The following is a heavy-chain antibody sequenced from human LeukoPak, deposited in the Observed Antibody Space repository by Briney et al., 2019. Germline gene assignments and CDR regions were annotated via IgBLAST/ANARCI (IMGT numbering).Heavy chain of an antibody. CDR1: GGSISSYY. CDR3: ARGTCSNGVCYRYGEGFHY. D-gene: IGHD2-8*01. Sequence: SETLSLTCSVSGGSISSYYWSWIRQPPGKGLEWIGYIHYSGSTNYNPSLKSRVAISIDTSKNEFSLKMSSVTAADTAVYYCARGTCSNGVCYRYGEGFHYWGQGTLVTVSS. CDR2: IHYSGST. V-gene: IGHV4-59*01. J-gene: IGHJ4*02.